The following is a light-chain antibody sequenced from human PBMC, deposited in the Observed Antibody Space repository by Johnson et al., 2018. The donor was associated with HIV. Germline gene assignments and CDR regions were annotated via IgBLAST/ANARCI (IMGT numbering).Light chain of an antibody. CDR2: ENN. CDR3: GTWEDSLSTGGV. V-gene: IGLV1-51*01. J-gene: IGLJ1*01. CDR1: SYNIGNNY. Sequence: QSVLTQPPSVSVAPGQKVTISCSGSSYNIGNNYVSWYQQLPGTAPRLLIYENNKRPSGIPDRFSGSKSGTSATLGITGLQTGDEADYYCGTWEDSLSTGGVFGAGTKVTGL.